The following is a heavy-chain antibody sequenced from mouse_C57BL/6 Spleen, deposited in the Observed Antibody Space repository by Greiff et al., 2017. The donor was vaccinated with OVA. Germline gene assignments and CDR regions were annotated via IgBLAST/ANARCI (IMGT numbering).Heavy chain of an antibody. V-gene: IGHV1-54*01. Sequence: QVQLQQSGAELVRPGTSVKVSCKASGYAFTNYLIEWVKQRPGQGLEWIGVINPGSGGTNYNEKFKGKATLTADKSSSTAYMQLSSLTSEDSAVYFCARWGCNYNYFDYWGQGTTLTVSS. D-gene: IGHD2-1*01. J-gene: IGHJ2*01. CDR2: INPGSGGT. CDR1: GYAFTNYL. CDR3: ARWGCNYNYFDY.